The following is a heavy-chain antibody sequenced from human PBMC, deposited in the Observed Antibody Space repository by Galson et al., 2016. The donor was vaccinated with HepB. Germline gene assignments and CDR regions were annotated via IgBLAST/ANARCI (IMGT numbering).Heavy chain of an antibody. CDR1: GESFSNYY. CDR2: INHSGNI. CDR3: ARPLRPWRFGELYN. D-gene: IGHD3-10*01. Sequence: SETLSLTCAVFGESFSNYYWTWIRQPPGKGLEWIGEINHSGNIKYNPSLKSRVTISVDTSKNQFSLKLSSVTAADTAVYYCARPLRPWRFGELYNWGQGTLVTVSS. V-gene: IGHV4-34*01. J-gene: IGHJ4*02.